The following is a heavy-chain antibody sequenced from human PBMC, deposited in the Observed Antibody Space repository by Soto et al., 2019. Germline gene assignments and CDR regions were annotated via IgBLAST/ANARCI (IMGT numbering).Heavy chain of an antibody. D-gene: IGHD1-1*01. V-gene: IGHV5-51*01. J-gene: IGHJ4*02. CDR3: ARHTNGHNPLEY. CDR2: IWPGDSDT. Sequence: GESLKISCEASGYSFTNFWIGWVRQMPGKGLEWMGIIWPGDSDTRYSPSFQGQVTISADKSISTAYLQWSSLKASDTAIYYCARHTNGHNPLEYWGQGTLVTVSS. CDR1: GYSFTNFW.